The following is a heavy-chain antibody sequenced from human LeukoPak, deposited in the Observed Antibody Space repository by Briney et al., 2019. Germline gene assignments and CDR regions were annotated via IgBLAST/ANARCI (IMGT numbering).Heavy chain of an antibody. CDR3: ATTTALSGSYYDY. CDR1: GGFFSGYY. J-gene: IGHJ4*02. D-gene: IGHD1-26*01. CDR2: INFSGIT. V-gene: IGHV4-34*01. Sequence: PSETLSLTCAVNGGFFSGYYWSWVRQSPGKGVEWIGEINFSGITKYNPSLKSRLTISADTSKNRFSLKLSSVTAADTAVYYCATTTALSGSYYDYWGQGTLVTVSS.